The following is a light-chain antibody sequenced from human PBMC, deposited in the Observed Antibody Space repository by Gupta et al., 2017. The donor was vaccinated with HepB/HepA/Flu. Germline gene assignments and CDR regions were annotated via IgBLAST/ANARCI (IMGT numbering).Light chain of an antibody. CDR3: IQTLQTPPT. CDR2: LNS. J-gene: IGKJ1*01. CDR1: HSLLHVSGYNF. Sequence: DVVMTQSPLSLSVTPGEPASISCRSSHSLLHVSGYNFLDWYLQKPGQSPRLLIYLNSSRASGVPDRFSGSGSGTNFTLKISRVEAEDVATYYCIQTLQTPPTFGQGTKVDIK. V-gene: IGKV2-28*01.